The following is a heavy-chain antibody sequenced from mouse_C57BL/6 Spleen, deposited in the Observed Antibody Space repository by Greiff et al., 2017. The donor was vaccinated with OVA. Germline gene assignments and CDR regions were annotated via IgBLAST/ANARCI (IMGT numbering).Heavy chain of an antibody. CDR3: ARLIRSNYDYYAMDY. Sequence: VQLKQSGPELVKPGASVKISCKASGYSFTDYNMNWVKQSNGKSLEWIGVINPNYGTTSYNQKFKGKATLTVDQSSSTAYMQLNSLTSEDSAVYYCARLIRSNYDYYAMDYWGQGTSVTVSS. J-gene: IGHJ4*01. V-gene: IGHV1-39*01. CDR1: GYSFTDYN. D-gene: IGHD2-5*01. CDR2: INPNYGTT.